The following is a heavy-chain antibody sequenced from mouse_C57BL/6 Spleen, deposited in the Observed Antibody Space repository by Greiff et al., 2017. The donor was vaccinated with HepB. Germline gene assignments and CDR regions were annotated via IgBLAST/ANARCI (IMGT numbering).Heavy chain of an antibody. J-gene: IGHJ1*03. Sequence: VQLQQSGAELVKPGASVKISCKASGYAFSSNWMNWVKQRPGKGLEWIGQIYPGDGDTNYNGKFKGKATLTADKSSSTAYMQLSSLTSEDSAVYFCARLTGGAYWYFDVWGTGTTVTVSS. D-gene: IGHD4-1*01. V-gene: IGHV1-80*01. CDR3: ARLTGGAYWYFDV. CDR1: GYAFSSNW. CDR2: IYPGDGDT.